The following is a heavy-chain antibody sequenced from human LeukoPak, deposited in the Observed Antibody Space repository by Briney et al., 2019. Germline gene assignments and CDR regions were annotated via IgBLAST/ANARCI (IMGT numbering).Heavy chain of an antibody. CDR3: ARMARVTVAGTGSMDV. Sequence: GGPLRLSCTASGFTFSSYWMSWVRQAPGKGLEWVANIKQDGSEKYYVDSMKGRFTISRDNAKNSLYLQMNSLRAEDTAVCYCARMARVTVAGTGSMDVWGKGTTVTVSS. V-gene: IGHV3-7*01. CDR1: GFTFSSYW. CDR2: IKQDGSEK. D-gene: IGHD6-19*01. J-gene: IGHJ6*03.